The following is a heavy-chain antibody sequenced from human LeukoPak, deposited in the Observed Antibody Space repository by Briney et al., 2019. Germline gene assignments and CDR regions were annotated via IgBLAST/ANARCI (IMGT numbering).Heavy chain of an antibody. CDR3: ARPYCSAGNCYSNFDS. CDR2: MYHTGST. J-gene: IGHJ4*02. CDR1: GYSISSGYY. V-gene: IGHV4-38-2*02. Sequence: SETLSLTCTVSGYSISSGYYWGWIRQPPGKGLEWIGSMYHTGSTNYNPSLKSRVTISVDTSKKQFSLKLSSVTAADTAVYYCARPYCSAGNCYSNFDSWGQGTLVTVSS. D-gene: IGHD2-15*01.